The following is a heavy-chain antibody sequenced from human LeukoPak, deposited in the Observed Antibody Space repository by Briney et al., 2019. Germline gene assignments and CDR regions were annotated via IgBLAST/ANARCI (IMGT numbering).Heavy chain of an antibody. V-gene: IGHV5-51*01. D-gene: IGHD4-17*01. CDR3: ARHIDYGDYDYYGMDV. J-gene: IGHJ6*02. CDR2: IYPGDSVT. CDR1: GYIFTSYW. Sequence: GESLQISCQGSGYIFTSYWIGWVRQMPGKGLEWMGIIYPGDSVTRYSPSFQGQVTISADKSITTAYLRWSSLKASDTAMYYCARHIDYGDYDYYGMDVWGQGTTVTVSS.